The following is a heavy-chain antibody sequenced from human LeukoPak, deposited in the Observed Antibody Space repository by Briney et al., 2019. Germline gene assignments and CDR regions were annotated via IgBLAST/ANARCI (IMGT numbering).Heavy chain of an antibody. D-gene: IGHD2-15*01. CDR1: GFTFSSHG. J-gene: IGHJ4*02. CDR2: ISYDGSNK. CDR3: AKDGNVYCSGGSCYFDY. Sequence: PGRSLRLSCAASGFTFSSHGMHWVRQAPGKGLEWVAVISYDGSNKYYADSVKGRFTISRDNSKNTLYLQMNSLRAEDTAVYYCAKDGNVYCSGGSCYFDYWGQGTLVTVSS. V-gene: IGHV3-30*18.